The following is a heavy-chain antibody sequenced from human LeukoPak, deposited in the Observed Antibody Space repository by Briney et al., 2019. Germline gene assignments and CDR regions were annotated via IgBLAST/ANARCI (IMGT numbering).Heavy chain of an antibody. CDR1: GFTFSTYW. D-gene: IGHD4-23*01. Sequence: GGSLRLSCAASGFTFSTYWMTWVRQAPGKGLEWVVNIKQDGSEKNYVDSVKGRFTISRDNAKNSLDLQMNSLRAEDTAVYYCAKDRSDYGGRSFDYWGQGTLVTVSS. J-gene: IGHJ4*02. V-gene: IGHV3-7*03. CDR3: AKDRSDYGGRSFDY. CDR2: IKQDGSEK.